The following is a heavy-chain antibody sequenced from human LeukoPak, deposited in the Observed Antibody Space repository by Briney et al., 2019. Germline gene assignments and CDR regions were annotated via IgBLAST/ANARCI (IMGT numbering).Heavy chain of an antibody. V-gene: IGHV4-31*03. CDR1: GGSISSGGYY. CDR2: IYYSGST. CDR3: ARDAAGLLGY. Sequence: SETLSLTCTVSGGSISSGGYYWGWIRQHPGKGLEWIGYIYYSGSTYYNPSLKSRVTISVDTSKNQFSLKLSSVTAADTAVYYCARDAAGLLGYWGQGTLVTVSS. J-gene: IGHJ4*02. D-gene: IGHD2-15*01.